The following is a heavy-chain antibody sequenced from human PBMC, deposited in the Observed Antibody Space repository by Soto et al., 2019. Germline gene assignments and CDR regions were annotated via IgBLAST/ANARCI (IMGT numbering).Heavy chain of an antibody. CDR2: IKSKTDGGTT. CDR3: TTLNVFDAFDI. CDR1: GFTFSNVW. V-gene: IGHV3-15*07. D-gene: IGHD2-8*01. J-gene: IGHJ3*02. Sequence: GGSLRLSCAASGFTFSNVWLNWVRQAPGKGLEWVGRIKSKTDGGTTDYAAPVKGRFTISRDDSKNTLYLQMNSLKTEDTAVYYCTTLNVFDAFDIWGQGTMVTVSS.